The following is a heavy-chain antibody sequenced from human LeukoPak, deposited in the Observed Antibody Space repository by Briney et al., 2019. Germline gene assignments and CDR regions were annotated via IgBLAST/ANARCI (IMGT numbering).Heavy chain of an antibody. Sequence: AGGSLRLSCAASGFTVSSNYMSWVRQAPGKGLEWVSVIYSGGRTYYADSVKGRFTISRDNSKNTLYLQMNSLRAGDTAVYYCARDRPIAVAGYYYYYGMDVWGQGTTVTVSS. V-gene: IGHV3-66*02. J-gene: IGHJ6*02. D-gene: IGHD6-19*01. CDR1: GFTVSSNY. CDR2: IYSGGRT. CDR3: ARDRPIAVAGYYYYYGMDV.